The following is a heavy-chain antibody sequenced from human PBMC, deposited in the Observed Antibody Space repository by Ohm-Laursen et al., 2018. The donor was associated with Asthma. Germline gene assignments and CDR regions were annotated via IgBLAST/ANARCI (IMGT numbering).Heavy chain of an antibody. Sequence: PSETLSLTCTVSGGSVSSGSYYWIWIRQPPGRGLEFIGYVYHTGSIIYNPSLKGRVTISVDTSKNHFSLWLTSVTSADTAVYYCARGSRIVTGYYGSAALNWFDPWGQGTLGSVSS. CDR3: ARGSRIVTGYYGSAALNWFDP. V-gene: IGHV4-61*03. CDR1: GGSVSSGSYY. J-gene: IGHJ5*02. D-gene: IGHD3-9*01. CDR2: VYHTGSI.